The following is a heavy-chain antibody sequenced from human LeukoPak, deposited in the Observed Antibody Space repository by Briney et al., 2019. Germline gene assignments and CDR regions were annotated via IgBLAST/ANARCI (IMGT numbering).Heavy chain of an antibody. CDR1: GYTFTNHY. V-gene: IGHV1-46*01. CDR3: ARVWVDYYYYMDV. Sequence: ASVKVSCKASGYTFTNHYMHWVRQAPGQGLEWMGIINPSGGSTSYAQKFQGRVTMTRDTSTSTVYMELSSLRSDDTAVYYCARVWVDYYYYMDVWGKGTTVTISS. CDR2: INPSGGST. J-gene: IGHJ6*03. D-gene: IGHD2-15*01.